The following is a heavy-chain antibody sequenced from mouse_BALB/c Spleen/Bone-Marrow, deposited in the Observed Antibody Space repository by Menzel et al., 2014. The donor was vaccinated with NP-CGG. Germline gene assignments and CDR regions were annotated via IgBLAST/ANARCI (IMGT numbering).Heavy chain of an antibody. Sequence: QVQLQQPGAELVRPGASVKLSCKASGYTFTSYYMYWVKQRPGQGLEWIGEINPSNGGTNFNEKFKGKATLTVDKSSSTAYMHLNSLTSEDSAVYYCAREDYGSSPDYWGQGTTLTVSS. D-gene: IGHD1-1*01. V-gene: IGHV1S81*02. CDR2: INPSNGGT. J-gene: IGHJ2*01. CDR3: AREDYGSSPDY. CDR1: GYTFTSYY.